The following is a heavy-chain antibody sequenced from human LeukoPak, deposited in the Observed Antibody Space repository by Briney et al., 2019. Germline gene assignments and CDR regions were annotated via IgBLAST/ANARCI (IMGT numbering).Heavy chain of an antibody. CDR2: IYYSGST. V-gene: IGHV4-59*08. CDR3: ARHWTYYYDSSGYLDAFDI. CDR1: GGSISSFY. D-gene: IGHD3-22*01. Sequence: SETLSLTCTVSGGSISSFYWSWIRQPPGKGLEWIGYIYYSGSTNYNPSLKSRVTISLDTSKNQFSLKLNSVTAADTAVYYCARHWTYYYDSSGYLDAFDIWGQGTMVTVSS. J-gene: IGHJ3*02.